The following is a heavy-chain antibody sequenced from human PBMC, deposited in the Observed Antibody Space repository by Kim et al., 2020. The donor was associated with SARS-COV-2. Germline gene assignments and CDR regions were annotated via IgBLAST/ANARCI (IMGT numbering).Heavy chain of an antibody. Sequence: SETLSLTCTVSGGSISSGSYYWSWIRQPAGKGLEWIGRIYTSGSTNYNPSLKSRVTISVDTSKNQFSLKLSSVTAADTAVYYCARGLIWFGGRKGENWFDPWGQGTLVTVSS. CDR2: IYTSGST. V-gene: IGHV4-61*02. D-gene: IGHD3-10*01. CDR3: ARGLIWFGGRKGENWFDP. CDR1: GGSISSGSYY. J-gene: IGHJ5*02.